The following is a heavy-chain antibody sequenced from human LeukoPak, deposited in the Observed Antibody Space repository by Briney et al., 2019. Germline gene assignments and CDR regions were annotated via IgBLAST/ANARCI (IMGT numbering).Heavy chain of an antibody. CDR3: TKNDVGDYGT. CDR2: VFHTGTA. CDR1: GASISRSTYY. D-gene: IGHD4-17*01. V-gene: IGHV4-39*01. Sequence: TSETLSLTCSVSGASISRSTYYWGWIRQPPGKGLEWIGSVFHTGTAYYNPSLGSRVTISVDTSKNQFSLKLSFVTAADTAVYYCTKNDVGDYGTWGQGTLVIVSS. J-gene: IGHJ5*02.